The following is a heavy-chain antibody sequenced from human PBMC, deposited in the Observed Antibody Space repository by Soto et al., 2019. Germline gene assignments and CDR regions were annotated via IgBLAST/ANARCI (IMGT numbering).Heavy chain of an antibody. CDR2: IYYSGGT. CDR3: ARLGLPKEKRWFDP. CDR1: GGSISSSSYY. J-gene: IGHJ5*02. V-gene: IGHV4-39*01. Sequence: SETLSLTCTVSGGSISSSSYYWGWIRQPPGNGLEWIGSIYYSGGTYYNPSLKSRVTISVDTSKNQFSLKLSSVTAADTAVYYCARLGLPKEKRWFDPWGQGTLVTVSS.